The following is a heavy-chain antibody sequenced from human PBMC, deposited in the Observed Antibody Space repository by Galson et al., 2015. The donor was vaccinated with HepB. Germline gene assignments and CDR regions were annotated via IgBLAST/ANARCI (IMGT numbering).Heavy chain of an antibody. Sequence: SVKVSCKASGYTFTSYAMHWVRQAPGQRLEWMGRIDPGSGGTNYGKKFQGRVTMTSDTSISTAYMELSSLTSDDTAVYYCAREGDGFDYWGHGTLVTVSS. CDR3: AREGDGFDY. J-gene: IGHJ4*01. V-gene: IGHV1-2*06. CDR2: IDPGSGGT. CDR1: GYTFTSYA. D-gene: IGHD3-16*01.